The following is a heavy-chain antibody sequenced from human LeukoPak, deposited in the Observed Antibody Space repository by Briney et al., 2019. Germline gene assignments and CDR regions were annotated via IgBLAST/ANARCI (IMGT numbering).Heavy chain of an antibody. CDR1: GYTFTSSY. V-gene: IGHV1-46*01. CDR2: ISPSGAST. Sequence: GASVKVSCKASGYTFTSSYLHWVRQAPGQGLEWMGMISPSGASTTYAQKFQGRVTMTRDTSTSTVYMELSSLRSEDTAVYYCARGGSRSPRDAFDIWGQGTMVTVSS. J-gene: IGHJ3*02. CDR3: ARGGSRSPRDAFDI. D-gene: IGHD6-13*01.